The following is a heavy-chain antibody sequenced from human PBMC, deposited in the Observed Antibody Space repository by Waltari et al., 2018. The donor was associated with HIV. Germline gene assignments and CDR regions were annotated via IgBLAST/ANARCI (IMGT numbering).Heavy chain of an antibody. D-gene: IGHD3-3*01. J-gene: IGHJ5*02. CDR3: AISHRGAIFGDH. V-gene: IGHV1-8*01. Sequence: QVQLVQSEAEVKQHGASVKVSCKASGYTFINHDINWVRRAAGRGLEWMGWMSPHSGKVGYAQKFQGRVTLTGDASIDTAYLELTGLTSHDTAVYYCAISHRGAIFGDHWGQGTPVTVSS. CDR2: MSPHSGKV. CDR1: GYTFINHD.